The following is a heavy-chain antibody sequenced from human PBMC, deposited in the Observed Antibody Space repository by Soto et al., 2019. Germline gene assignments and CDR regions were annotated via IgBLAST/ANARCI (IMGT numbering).Heavy chain of an antibody. V-gene: IGHV1-3*01. CDR2: INAGNGNT. J-gene: IGHJ5*02. Sequence: ASVKVSCKASGYTFTSYAMHWVRQAPGQRLEWMGWINAGNGNTKYSQKFQGRVTITRDTSASTAYMELSSLRSEDTAVYYCARYHSRYGNWFDPWGQGTLVTVSS. D-gene: IGHD2-2*01. CDR3: ARYHSRYGNWFDP. CDR1: GYTFTSYA.